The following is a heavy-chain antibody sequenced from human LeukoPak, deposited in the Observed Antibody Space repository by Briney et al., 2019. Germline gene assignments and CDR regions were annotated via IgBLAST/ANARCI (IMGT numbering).Heavy chain of an antibody. CDR1: GGSISNYF. Sequence: SETLSLTCTVSGGSISNYFWSWIRQPPGKGLEWIGYIYYSGNTNYNPSLKSRVTISVDTSKNQFSLKLSSVTAADTAVYYCARVDYVWGSYRYNWFDPWGQGTLVTVSS. D-gene: IGHD3-16*02. V-gene: IGHV4-59*01. CDR2: IYYSGNT. J-gene: IGHJ5*02. CDR3: ARVDYVWGSYRYNWFDP.